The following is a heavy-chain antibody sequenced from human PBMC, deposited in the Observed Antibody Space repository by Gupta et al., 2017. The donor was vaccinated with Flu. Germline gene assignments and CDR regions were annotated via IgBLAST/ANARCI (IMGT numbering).Heavy chain of an antibody. V-gene: IGHV4-59*08. D-gene: IGHD4-17*01. CDR1: RNYY. CDR3: ARSGAVSTYYYSMDV. J-gene: IGHJ6*03. Sequence: RNYYWSWIRQPPGKGLEWIGYIFYNGNTNYKSSLKSRVTISVDTSKNQFSLKLSSVTAADTAVYYCARSGAVSTYYYSMDVWGEGTTVTVSS. CDR2: IFYNGNT.